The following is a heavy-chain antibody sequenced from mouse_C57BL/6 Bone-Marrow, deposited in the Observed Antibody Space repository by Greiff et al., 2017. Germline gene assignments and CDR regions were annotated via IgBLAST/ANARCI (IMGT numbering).Heavy chain of an antibody. D-gene: IGHD3-1*01. V-gene: IGHV1-9*01. J-gene: IGHJ3*01. CDR1: GYTFTGYW. CDR3: ARLRRGLAY. Sequence: QVQLQQSGAELMKPGASVKLSCKASGYTFTGYWIEWVKQRPGHGLEWIGEVLPGSGGTNYNEKFKGKATFTADTSSNTAYMQLSSLTTEDSAIYCYARLRRGLAYWGQGTLVTVSA. CDR2: VLPGSGGT.